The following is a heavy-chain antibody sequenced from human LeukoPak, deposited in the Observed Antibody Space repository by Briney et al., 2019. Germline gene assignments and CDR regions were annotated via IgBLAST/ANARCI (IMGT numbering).Heavy chain of an antibody. CDR3: AKEKQLVSGALDY. D-gene: IGHD6-6*01. Sequence: GGSLRLSCAASGFTFSSYWMHWVRQAPGKGLAWVSRINSDGNTIDYADSVKGRFTISRDNAKNTLYLQMNSLRAEDTAVYYCAKEKQLVSGALDYWGQGTLVTVSS. J-gene: IGHJ4*02. CDR1: GFTFSSYW. CDR2: INSDGNTI. V-gene: IGHV3-74*01.